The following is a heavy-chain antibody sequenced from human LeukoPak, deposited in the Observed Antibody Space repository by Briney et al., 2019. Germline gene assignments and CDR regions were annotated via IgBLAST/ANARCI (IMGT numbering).Heavy chain of an antibody. J-gene: IGHJ4*02. V-gene: IGHV4-38-2*02. CDR2: IYHSGST. Sequence: SETLSLTCSVSGYSISSGYFWGWIRQPPGRALEWIGSIYHSGSTYYNPSLKSRVTMPVDTSKNQFSLKLTSVTAADTAVYYCARQNGFGEEFDYWGQGTLVTVSS. D-gene: IGHD3-3*01. CDR3: ARQNGFGEEFDY. CDR1: GYSISSGYF.